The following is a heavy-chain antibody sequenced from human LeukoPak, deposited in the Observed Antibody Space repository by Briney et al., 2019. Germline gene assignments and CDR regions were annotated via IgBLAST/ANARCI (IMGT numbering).Heavy chain of an antibody. CDR2: ISSSVIYI. D-gene: IGHD3-10*01. CDR1: GFTFSNYN. V-gene: IGHV3-21*01. J-gene: IGHJ4*02. Sequence: PGGSLRLSCAVSGFTFSNYNMNWVRQAPGKGLEWVSSISSSVIYIYYADSVKGRFTISRDNAKNSLYLQMNSLRVEDTAVYYCARVAKYYYGSETYYFFEHWGQGTPVTASS. CDR3: ARVAKYYYGSETYYFFEH.